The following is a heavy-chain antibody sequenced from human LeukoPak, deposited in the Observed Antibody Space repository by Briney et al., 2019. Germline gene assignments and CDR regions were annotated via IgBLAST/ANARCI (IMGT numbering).Heavy chain of an antibody. CDR3: ARGKYQLLAVFDY. CDR1: GFTFSSYA. V-gene: IGHV3-23*01. D-gene: IGHD2-2*01. J-gene: IGHJ4*02. CDR2: ISGSGGST. Sequence: GGSLRLSCAASGFTFSSYAMIWVRQAPGKGLEWVSGISGSGGSTYYADSVKGRFTISRDNSKNTVYLQMNSLRAEDTAVYYCARGKYQLLAVFDYWGQGTLVTVSS.